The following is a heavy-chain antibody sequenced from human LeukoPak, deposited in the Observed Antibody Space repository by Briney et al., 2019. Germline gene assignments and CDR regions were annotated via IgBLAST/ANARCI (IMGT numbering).Heavy chain of an antibody. Sequence: PSETLSLTCTVSGGSVSSGSYYWSWIRQPPGKGLEWIGYIYYSGSTNYNPSLKSRVTISVDTSKNQFSLKLSSVTAADTAVYYCASADPVAGLYLNYWGQGTLVTVSS. D-gene: IGHD6-19*01. CDR1: GGSVSSGSYY. CDR2: IYYSGST. CDR3: ASADPVAGLYLNY. V-gene: IGHV4-61*01. J-gene: IGHJ4*02.